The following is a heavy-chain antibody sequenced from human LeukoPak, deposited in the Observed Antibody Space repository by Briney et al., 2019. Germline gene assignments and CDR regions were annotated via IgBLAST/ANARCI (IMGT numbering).Heavy chain of an antibody. V-gene: IGHV3-21*01. D-gene: IGHD1-26*01. CDR3: AVEGSSSSYFDY. CDR1: GFTFSSYS. CDR2: ISSSSYI. Sequence: GGSLRLSCAASGFTFSSYSMNWVRQAPGKGLEWVSSISSSSYIYYADSVKGRFTISRGNAKNSLYLQMNSLRAEDTAVYYCAVEGSSSSYFDYWGQGTLVTVSS. J-gene: IGHJ4*02.